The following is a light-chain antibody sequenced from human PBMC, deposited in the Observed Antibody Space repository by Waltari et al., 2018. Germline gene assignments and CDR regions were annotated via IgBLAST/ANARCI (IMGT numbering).Light chain of an antibody. Sequence: DIQMTQSPSSLSASLGDRVTITCRASQTISTNLNWYQHRPGKVPKLRIYAATFLQSGVPSRVSGSGSGTDFTLPIRSLQPEDFVFYFCQQSYSAPPSFGGGTKVDVK. J-gene: IGKJ4*01. CDR3: QQSYSAPPS. CDR2: AAT. V-gene: IGKV1-39*01. CDR1: QTISTN.